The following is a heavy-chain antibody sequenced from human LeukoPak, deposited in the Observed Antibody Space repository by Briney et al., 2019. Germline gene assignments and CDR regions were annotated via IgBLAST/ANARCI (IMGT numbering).Heavy chain of an antibody. D-gene: IGHD3-22*01. J-gene: IGHJ3*02. Sequence: SGGSLRLSCAASGFTFSSYSMNWVRQAPGKGLEWVSSISSSSSYIYYADSVKGRFTISRDNAKNSLYLQMNRLRAEDTAVYYCARLGYYYDSSGYLDAFDIWGQGTMVTVSS. V-gene: IGHV3-21*01. CDR3: ARLGYYYDSSGYLDAFDI. CDR1: GFTFSSYS. CDR2: ISSSSSYI.